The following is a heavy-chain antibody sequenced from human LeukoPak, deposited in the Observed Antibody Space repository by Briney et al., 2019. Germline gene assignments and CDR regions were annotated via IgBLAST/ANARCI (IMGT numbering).Heavy chain of an antibody. J-gene: IGHJ4*02. CDR2: ISGSGGST. V-gene: IGHV3-23*01. D-gene: IGHD6-19*01. Sequence: GGSLTLSCAASGFTFSSYAMSWVRQAPGKGLEWVSAISGSGGSTYYADSVKGRFTISRDNSKNTLYLQMNSLRAEDTAVYYCAKVGGYSSGWLFDYWGQGTLVTVSA. CDR1: GFTFSSYA. CDR3: AKVGGYSSGWLFDY.